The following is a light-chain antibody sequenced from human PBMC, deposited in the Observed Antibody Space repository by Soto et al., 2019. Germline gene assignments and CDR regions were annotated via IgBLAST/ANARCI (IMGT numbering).Light chain of an antibody. V-gene: IGKV1-27*01. CDR2: AAS. CDR1: QDISDY. Sequence: DIQMTQSPSSLSASIGDRVTITCRASQDISDYLAWYQQKPGKVPNLLIYAASTLQSGVPSRFSGSGSGTEFTLTISSLQSEDVASYYCQRYGGTPYTFCPGTKVDIK. J-gene: IGKJ3*01. CDR3: QRYGGTPYT.